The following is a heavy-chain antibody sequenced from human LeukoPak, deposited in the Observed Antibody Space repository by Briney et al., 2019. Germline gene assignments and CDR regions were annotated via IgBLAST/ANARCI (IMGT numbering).Heavy chain of an antibody. D-gene: IGHD3-10*01. V-gene: IGHV3-23*01. CDR3: AKDIGGDTMVRGVYYYYYYGMDV. J-gene: IGHJ6*04. CDR2: ISGSGGNT. Sequence: GASLRLSCAASGFSFSSYGMSWVRQAPGKGLGWVSSISGSGGNTYYAHSVKGRFTISRDNSKNTLYLQMNSLRAEDTALYYCAKDIGGDTMVRGVYYYYYYGMDVWGKGTSVTVSS. CDR1: GFSFSSYG.